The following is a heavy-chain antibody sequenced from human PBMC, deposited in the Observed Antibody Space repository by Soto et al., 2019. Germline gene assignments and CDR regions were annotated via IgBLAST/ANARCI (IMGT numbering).Heavy chain of an antibody. D-gene: IGHD3-16*01. CDR1: GDTFSTYG. Sequence: QVQLVQSGAEVKKPGSSVKVSCKTSGDTFSTYGINWVRQAPGQGLEWMGWIIPIFGTANYAPKFQGRVTITADESTSTDYMELSSLRYEDTAVYYCAREGGNTFPNYFDYWGRGTLVTVSS. CDR2: IIPIFGTA. CDR3: AREGGNTFPNYFDY. V-gene: IGHV1-69*12. J-gene: IGHJ4*02.